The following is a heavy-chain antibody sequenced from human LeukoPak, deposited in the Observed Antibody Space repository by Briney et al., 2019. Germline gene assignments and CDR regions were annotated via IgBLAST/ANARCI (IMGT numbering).Heavy chain of an antibody. D-gene: IGHD2-21*02. CDR3: ARPRQGDYYFDY. Sequence: SETLSLTCTVSGGSISSSSYYWGWIRQPPGKGLEWIGSIYYSGNNYYNPSLKSRVTISVDTSKNQFSLKLSSVTAADTAVYYCARPRQGDYYFDYWGQGTLVTVSS. CDR2: IYYSGNN. CDR1: GGSISSSSYY. J-gene: IGHJ4*02. V-gene: IGHV4-39*01.